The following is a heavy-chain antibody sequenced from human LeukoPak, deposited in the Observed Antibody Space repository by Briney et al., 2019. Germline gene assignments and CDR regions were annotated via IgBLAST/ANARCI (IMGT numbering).Heavy chain of an antibody. CDR2: IYYSGST. D-gene: IGHD2-15*01. J-gene: IGHJ1*01. CDR3: ALGYCGGGSCYAREYLQH. Sequence: TLSLTCTVSGGSISSGGYYWTWIRQHPGKGLEWIGYIYYSGSTYYNPSLKSRVTISVDTSKNQFSLRLSSVTAADTAVYYCALGYCGGGSCYAREYLQHWGQGTLVTVSS. CDR1: GGSISSGGYY. V-gene: IGHV4-31*03.